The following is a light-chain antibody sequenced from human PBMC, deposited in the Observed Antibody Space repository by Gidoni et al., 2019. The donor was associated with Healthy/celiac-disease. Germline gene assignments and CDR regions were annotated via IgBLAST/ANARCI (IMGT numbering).Light chain of an antibody. V-gene: IGKV4-1*01. J-gene: IGKJ2*01. CDR2: WAS. CDR3: QEYYSTPPT. Sequence: DIVMTQSPDPLAVSLGERATINCKSSQSVLYSSNNKNYLAWYQQKPGQPPKLLIYWASTRESGVPDRFSGSGSGTDFTRTISSLQAEDVTVYYCQEYYSTPPTFGQGTKLEIK. CDR1: QSVLYSSNNKNY.